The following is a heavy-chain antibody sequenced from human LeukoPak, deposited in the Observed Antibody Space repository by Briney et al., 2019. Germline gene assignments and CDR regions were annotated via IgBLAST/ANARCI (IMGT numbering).Heavy chain of an antibody. CDR1: GYTFTGYY. J-gene: IGHJ6*03. CDR2: INPNSGGT. V-gene: IGHV1-2*04. Sequence: ASVKVSCKASGYTFTGYYMHWVRQAPGQGLEWMGWINPNSGGTNYAQKFQGWVTMTRDTSISTAYMELSRLRSDDTAVYYCARETSDFWSGYLGYYYYMDVWGKGTTVTVSS. CDR3: ARETSDFWSGYLGYYYYMDV. D-gene: IGHD3-3*01.